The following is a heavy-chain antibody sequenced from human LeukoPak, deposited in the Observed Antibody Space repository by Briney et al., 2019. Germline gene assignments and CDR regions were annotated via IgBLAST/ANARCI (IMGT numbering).Heavy chain of an antibody. D-gene: IGHD3-9*01. CDR2: ISGSGGST. CDR3: ASNLLRYFDRYGMDV. V-gene: IGHV3-23*01. J-gene: IGHJ6*02. Sequence: PGGSLRLSCAASGFTFSSYAMSWVRQAPGKGLEWVSAISGSGGSTYYADSVKGRFTISRDNSKNTLYLQMNSLRAEDTAVHYCASNLLRYFDRYGMDVWGQGTTVTVSS. CDR1: GFTFSSYA.